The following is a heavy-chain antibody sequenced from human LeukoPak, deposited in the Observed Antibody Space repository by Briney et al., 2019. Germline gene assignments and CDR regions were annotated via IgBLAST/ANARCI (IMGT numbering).Heavy chain of an antibody. Sequence: ASVKVSCKASGYTFTSYGIAWFRQAPGQGLEWMGWISAYNGDTDYAQKLQGRVTMTTDTSSSTAYMELRSLISDDTAVYYCARDHSPSSGYNYSDYWGQGTLVTVSS. D-gene: IGHD3-22*01. CDR1: GYTFTSYG. CDR3: ARDHSPSSGYNYSDY. V-gene: IGHV1-18*01. CDR2: ISAYNGDT. J-gene: IGHJ4*02.